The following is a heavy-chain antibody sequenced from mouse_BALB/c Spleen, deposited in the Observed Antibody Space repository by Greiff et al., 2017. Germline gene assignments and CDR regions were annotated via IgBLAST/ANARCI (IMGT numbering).Heavy chain of an antibody. Sequence: QVHVKQPGAELVRPGASVKLSCKASGYSFTSYWMNWVKQRPGQGLEWIGMIHPSDSETRLNQKFKDKATLTVDKSSSTAYMQLSSPTSEDSAVYYCARTGSTMITTGYFDYWGQGTTLTVSS. D-gene: IGHD2-4*01. CDR3: ARTGSTMITTGYFDY. V-gene: IGHV1-61*01. J-gene: IGHJ2*01. CDR2: IHPSDSET. CDR1: GYSFTSYW.